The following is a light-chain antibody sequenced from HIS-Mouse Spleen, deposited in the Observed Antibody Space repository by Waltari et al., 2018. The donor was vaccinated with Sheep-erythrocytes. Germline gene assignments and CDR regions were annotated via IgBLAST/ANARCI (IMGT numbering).Light chain of an antibody. CDR1: KLGDKY. V-gene: IGLV3-1*01. CDR3: QAWDSSTVV. CDR2: QDS. J-gene: IGLJ2*01. Sequence: SYELTQPPSVSVSPGQTASITCPGDKLGDKYACWYQQKPGHSPVLVIYQDSKRPSGIPERLSGSNSGNTATLTISGTQAMDEADYYCQAWDSSTVVFGGGTKLTVL.